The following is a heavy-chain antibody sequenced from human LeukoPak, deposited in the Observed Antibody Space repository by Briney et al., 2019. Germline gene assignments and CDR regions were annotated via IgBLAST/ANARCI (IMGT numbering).Heavy chain of an antibody. CDR1: GGTFISYA. J-gene: IGHJ5*02. CDR2: IIPIFGTA. D-gene: IGHD3-9*01. Sequence: SVKVSCKASGGTFISYAISWVRQAPGQGLEWMGGIIPIFGTANYAQKFQGRVTITADESTSTAYMELSSLRSEDTAVYYCARSLKGHDILTGYYGKDNWFDPWGQGTLVTVSS. CDR3: ARSLKGHDILTGYYGKDNWFDP. V-gene: IGHV1-69*13.